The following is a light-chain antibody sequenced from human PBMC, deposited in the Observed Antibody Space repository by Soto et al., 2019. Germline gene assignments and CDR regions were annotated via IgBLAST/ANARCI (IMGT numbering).Light chain of an antibody. CDR3: QQYGSSPYT. CDR2: GAS. Sequence: EIVLTQSPGTLSLSPGERATLSCRASQSVSNRFLAWYQQKPGQAPRLLMYGASSRATGIPDRFSGTGSGTDFTLTISRLEPEDFAVYYCQQYGSSPYTFGLGTKLEIK. CDR1: QSVSNRF. J-gene: IGKJ2*01. V-gene: IGKV3-20*01.